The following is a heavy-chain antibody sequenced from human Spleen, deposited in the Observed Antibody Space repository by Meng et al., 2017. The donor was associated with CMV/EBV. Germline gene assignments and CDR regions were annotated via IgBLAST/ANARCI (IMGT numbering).Heavy chain of an antibody. CDR1: GFTFRSYD. Sequence: GESLKISCAASGFTFRSYDINWVRQAPGKGLDWVSGISTGGETYYADSVKGRFTISRDNSKNTLYLQMNSLRAEDTAVYYCAREVTMILRWGQGTLVTVSS. J-gene: IGHJ4*02. CDR3: AREVTMILR. D-gene: IGHD3-22*01. V-gene: IGHV3-23*01. CDR2: ISTGGET.